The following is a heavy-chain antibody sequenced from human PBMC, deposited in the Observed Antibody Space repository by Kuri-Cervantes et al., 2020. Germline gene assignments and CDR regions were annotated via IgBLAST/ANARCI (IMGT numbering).Heavy chain of an antibody. J-gene: IGHJ6*03. CDR1: GYTFTNYG. CDR3: SRGGSGFPMAV. Sequence: ASVNVSCKASGYTFTNYGISCVRQATGQGLVWMGWMNPNSGNTGYAQKFQGRVTMTRNTSIRTAYMELGSLRSEDTSVYYCSRGGSGFPMAVWGKGTTVTVSS. D-gene: IGHD6-25*01. CDR2: MNPNSGNT. V-gene: IGHV1-8*02.